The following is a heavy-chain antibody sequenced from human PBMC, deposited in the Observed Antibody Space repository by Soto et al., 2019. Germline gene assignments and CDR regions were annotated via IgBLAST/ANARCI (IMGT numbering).Heavy chain of an antibody. CDR3: SKGRPRYSGLDTDFDA. Sequence: EVRLVESGGGFVQPGRSQRLSCTVSGFTFDEHSMHWVRQAPGKGLEWVSGINYNGGRVAYVDSVRGRFTIARDNANNSLFLQMNSLRPEDTGLYFCSKGRPRYSGLDTDFDAWGQGTPVTVSS. V-gene: IGHV3-9*01. CDR1: GFTFDEHS. CDR2: INYNGGRV. J-gene: IGHJ4*02. D-gene: IGHD5-12*01.